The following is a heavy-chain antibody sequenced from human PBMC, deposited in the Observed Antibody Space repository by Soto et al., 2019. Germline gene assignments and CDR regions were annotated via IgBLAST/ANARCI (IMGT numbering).Heavy chain of an antibody. CDR1: GGSISSSSYC. J-gene: IGHJ6*02. CDR2: IYYSGST. CDR3: ARGGAFIAALFYYGMDV. D-gene: IGHD6-6*01. V-gene: IGHV4-31*03. Sequence: SETLSLTCTVSGGSISSSSYCWGWIRQPPGKGLEWIGYIYYSGSTYYNPSLKSRVTISVDTSKNQFSLKLSSVTAADTAVYYCARGGAFIAALFYYGMDVWGQGTTVTVSS.